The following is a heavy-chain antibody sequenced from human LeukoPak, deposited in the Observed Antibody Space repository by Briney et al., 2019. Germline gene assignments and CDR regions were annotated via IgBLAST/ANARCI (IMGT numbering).Heavy chain of an antibody. CDR1: GGSISSYY. CDR2: IYYSGST. CDR3: ARVVDYDSSGYFRYYFDY. J-gene: IGHJ4*02. Sequence: SETLSLTCTVSGGSISSYYWSRIRQPPGKGLEWIGYIYYSGSTNYNPSLKSRVTISVDTSKNQFSLKLSSVTAADTAVYYCARVVDYDSSGYFRYYFDYWGQGTLVTDSS. D-gene: IGHD3-22*01. V-gene: IGHV4-59*01.